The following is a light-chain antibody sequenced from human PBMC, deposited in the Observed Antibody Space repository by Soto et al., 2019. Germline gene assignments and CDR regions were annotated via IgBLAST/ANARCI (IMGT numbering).Light chain of an antibody. Sequence: SALPQPSSVSVSPGQSITISCPGTSSDVGGYNYVSWYQQHPGKAPKLMIYDVSNRPSGVSNRFSGSKSGNTASLTISGLQAEDEADYYCSSYTSSSTLVVFGTGTKVTVL. CDR1: SSDVGGYNY. V-gene: IGLV2-14*01. J-gene: IGLJ1*01. CDR3: SSYTSSSTLVV. CDR2: DVS.